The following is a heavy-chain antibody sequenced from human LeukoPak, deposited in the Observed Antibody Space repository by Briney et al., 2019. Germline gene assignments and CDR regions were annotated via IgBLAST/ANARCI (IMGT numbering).Heavy chain of an antibody. D-gene: IGHD2-15*01. V-gene: IGHV3-30*18. CDR3: AKVGGRQKPFDY. CDR2: ISYDGSNK. J-gene: IGHJ4*02. CDR1: GFTFSSYG. Sequence: GGSLRLSCAASGFTFSSYGMHWVRQAPGKGLEWVVVISYDGSNKYYADSVKGRFTISRDNSKNTLYLQMNSLRAEDTAVYYCAKVGGRQKPFDYWGQGTLVTVSS.